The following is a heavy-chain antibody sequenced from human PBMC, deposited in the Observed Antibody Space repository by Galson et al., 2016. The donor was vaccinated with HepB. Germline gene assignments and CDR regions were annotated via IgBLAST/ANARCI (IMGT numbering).Heavy chain of an antibody. J-gene: IGHJ4*01. D-gene: IGHD2-8*01. V-gene: IGHV3-23*01. CDR2: VGGGGTA. CDR3: AKARGAKYAAYYFDF. CDR1: GFTFGTYA. Sequence: SLRLSCAASGFTFGTYAVNWVRQAPGKGLEWVSAVGGGGTAYYADSVKGRFTVSRDNSKNTLDLHMSRLRVEDTAVYYCAKARGAKYAAYYFDFWGDGTLV.